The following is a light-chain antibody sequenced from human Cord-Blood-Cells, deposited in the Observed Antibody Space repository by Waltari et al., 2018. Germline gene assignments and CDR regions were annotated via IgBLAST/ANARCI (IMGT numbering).Light chain of an antibody. Sequence: NFMLTQPHPVSESPGKTVTISCTRSSGSIASNYVQGYQQRPGSSPTTVIYEDTQRPSGVPDRFSGSIDSSSNSASLTISGLKTEDEADYYCQSYDSSNWVFGGGTKLTVL. CDR2: EDT. V-gene: IGLV6-57*01. CDR1: SGSIASNY. CDR3: QSYDSSNWV. J-gene: IGLJ3*02.